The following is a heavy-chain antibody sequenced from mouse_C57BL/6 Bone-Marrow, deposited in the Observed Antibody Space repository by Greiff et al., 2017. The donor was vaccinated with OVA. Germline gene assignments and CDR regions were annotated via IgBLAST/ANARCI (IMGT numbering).Heavy chain of an antibody. CDR2: ILPGSGST. Sequence: QVQLQQSGAELMKPGASVKLSCKATGYTFTGYWIEWVKQRPGHGLEWIGEILPGSGSTNYNEKFKGKATFTADTSSNTAYMQLSSLTTEDSAIYYCAREVYYYGSSYGWYFDVWGTGTTVTVSS. J-gene: IGHJ1*03. CDR3: AREVYYYGSSYGWYFDV. V-gene: IGHV1-9*01. CDR1: GYTFTGYW. D-gene: IGHD1-1*01.